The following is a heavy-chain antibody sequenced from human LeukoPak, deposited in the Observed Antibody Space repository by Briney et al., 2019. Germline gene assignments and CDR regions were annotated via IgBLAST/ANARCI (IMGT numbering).Heavy chain of an antibody. CDR2: ISPSSTLI. D-gene: IGHD1-26*01. V-gene: IGHV3-48*01. Sequence: PGGSLRLSCAASGFTFNIYAMKWVRQAPGTGLEWVSYISPSSTLIYYADSVKGRFTISRDNAKKSLFLQMNSLRAEDTAVYYCASLASEWELAEVDYWGLGTLVTVSS. J-gene: IGHJ4*02. CDR3: ASLASEWELAEVDY. CDR1: GFTFNIYA.